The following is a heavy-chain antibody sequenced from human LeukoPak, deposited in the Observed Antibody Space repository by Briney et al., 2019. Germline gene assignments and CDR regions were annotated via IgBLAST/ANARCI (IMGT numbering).Heavy chain of an antibody. J-gene: IGHJ4*02. Sequence: PGGSLRLSCAASGFIFSSYSMNWVRQAPGKGLEWVSSISSGSSYIYYADSVKGRFTISRDNAKNSLYLQMNSLRAEDTAVYYCARDGCGGDCYFDYWGQGTLVTVSS. CDR2: ISSGSSYI. CDR3: ARDGCGGDCYFDY. V-gene: IGHV3-21*01. CDR1: GFIFSSYS. D-gene: IGHD2-21*02.